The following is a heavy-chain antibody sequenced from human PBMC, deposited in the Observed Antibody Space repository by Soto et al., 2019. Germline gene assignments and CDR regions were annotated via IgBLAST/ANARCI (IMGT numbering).Heavy chain of an antibody. Sequence: QVQLVQSGAEVKKPGSSVKVSCKASGGTFSSYAISWVRQAPGQGLEWMGGIIPIFGTANYAQKFKGRVTITADESTSTADMELSSLRSEDTAVYYCASTIVVVPAAIPSWFDPWCQGTLVTVSS. CDR3: ASTIVVVPAAIPSWFDP. CDR2: IIPIFGTA. J-gene: IGHJ5*02. CDR1: GGTFSSYA. V-gene: IGHV1-69*01. D-gene: IGHD2-2*02.